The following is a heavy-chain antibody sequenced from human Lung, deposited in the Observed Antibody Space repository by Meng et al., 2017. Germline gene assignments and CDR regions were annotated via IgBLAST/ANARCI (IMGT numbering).Heavy chain of an antibody. CDR3: ARDIGQWLVQRDLDY. Sequence: QFHLVQSGAEVKKLGASVKVSCKASGYASTSYGISWVPQAPGQGLEWMGWISAYNGNTNYAQKLQGRVTMTTDTSTSTAYMELRSLRSDDTAVYYCARDIGQWLVQRDLDYWGQGTLVTSPQ. CDR2: ISAYNGNT. CDR1: GYASTSYG. D-gene: IGHD6-19*01. V-gene: IGHV1-18*01. J-gene: IGHJ4*02.